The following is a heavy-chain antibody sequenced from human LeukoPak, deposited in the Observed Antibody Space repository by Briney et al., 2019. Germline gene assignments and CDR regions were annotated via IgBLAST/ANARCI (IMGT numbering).Heavy chain of an antibody. J-gene: IGHJ6*03. Sequence: PGSSVKVSCKASGGTFSSYAISWVRQAPGQGLEWMGGIIPIFGTANYAQKFQGRVTITTDESTSTAYMELSSLRSEDTAVYYCAREDSGSYDRSGYYMDVWGKGTTVTVSS. V-gene: IGHV1-69*05. CDR3: AREDSGSYDRSGYYMDV. CDR2: IIPIFGTA. CDR1: GGTFSSYA. D-gene: IGHD1-26*01.